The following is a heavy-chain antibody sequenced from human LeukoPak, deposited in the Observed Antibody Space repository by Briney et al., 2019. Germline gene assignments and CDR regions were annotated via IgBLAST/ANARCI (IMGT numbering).Heavy chain of an antibody. CDR1: GGSISSHY. D-gene: IGHD2-15*01. J-gene: IGHJ4*02. V-gene: IGHV4-59*11. CDR2: IHYSGST. Sequence: SETLSLTCSFSGGSISSHYWNWIRQPPRKELEWIGHIHYSGSTNYNPSLKSRVTISVDTSKNQFSLKVTSVSVADTAVYYCARGPGWFPDNWGQGTLVTVSS. CDR3: ARGPGWFPDN.